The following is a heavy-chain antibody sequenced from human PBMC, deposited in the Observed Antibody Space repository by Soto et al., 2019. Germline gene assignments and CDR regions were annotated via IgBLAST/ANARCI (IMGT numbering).Heavy chain of an antibody. Sequence: PSETLSLTCTVSGGSISSSSYYWGWIRQPPGKGLEWIGSIYYSGSTYYNPSLKSRVTISVDTSKNQFSLKLSSVTAADTAVYYCARTLRYFDWLLYPYDAFDIWGQGTMVT. CDR1: GGSISSSSYY. V-gene: IGHV4-39*01. J-gene: IGHJ3*02. D-gene: IGHD3-9*01. CDR2: IYYSGST. CDR3: ARTLRYFDWLLYPYDAFDI.